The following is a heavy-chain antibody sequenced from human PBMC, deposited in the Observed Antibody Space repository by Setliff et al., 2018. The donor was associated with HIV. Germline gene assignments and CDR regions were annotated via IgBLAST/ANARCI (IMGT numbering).Heavy chain of an antibody. CDR3: ARDLAYCSGGSCYRPFIYYFYYMDV. CDR1: GFSFDDYY. J-gene: IGHJ6*03. V-gene: IGHV1-2*02. D-gene: IGHD2-15*01. CDR2: VIPNSGKT. Sequence: ASVKVSCKASGFSFDDYYIHWVRQAPGQGLEWMGCVIPNSGKTYYAQEFQGRVTMTSDTSINTAYMEVSWLTSDDTAIYYCARDLAYCSGGSCYRPFIYYFYYMDVWSKGATVTVSS.